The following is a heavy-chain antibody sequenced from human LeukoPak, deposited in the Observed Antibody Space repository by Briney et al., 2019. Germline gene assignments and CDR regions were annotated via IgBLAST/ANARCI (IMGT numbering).Heavy chain of an antibody. Sequence: SETLSLTCTVSGGSISSSGYYWGWIRQPPGKGLEWIASIYYSGSTYYNPSLKSRVTISVDTSKNQLSLKLSSLTAADTAVHYCARHEYSGSYYGLSWFDPWGQGTLVTVSS. V-gene: IGHV4-39*01. CDR3: ARHEYSGSYYGLSWFDP. CDR2: IYYSGST. J-gene: IGHJ5*02. D-gene: IGHD1-26*01. CDR1: GGSISSSGYY.